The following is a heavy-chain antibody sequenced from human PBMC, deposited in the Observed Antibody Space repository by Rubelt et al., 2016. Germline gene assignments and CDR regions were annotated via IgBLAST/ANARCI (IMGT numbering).Heavy chain of an antibody. J-gene: IGHJ4*02. CDR3: ARDTSMVRGRFDC. V-gene: IGHV3-66*03. D-gene: IGHD5-18*01. Sequence: MDWVRQAPGKGLEWVSYINANYETLYASSVEGRFTISRDNSKDTLYLQMNSLKAEDTAVYYCARDTSMVRGRFDCWGQGTLVTVSS. CDR2: INANYETL.